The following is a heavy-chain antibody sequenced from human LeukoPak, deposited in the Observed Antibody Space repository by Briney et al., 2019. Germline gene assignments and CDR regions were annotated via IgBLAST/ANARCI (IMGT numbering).Heavy chain of an antibody. CDR3: ARTLTTVTTYWYFDL. V-gene: IGHV4-4*02. Sequence: SETLSLTCAVSGGSISSSNWWSWVRQPPGKGLEWIGEIYHSGSTNYNPSLKSRVTISVDKSKNQFSLKLSSVTAADTAVYYCARTLTTVTTYWYFDLWGRGTLVTVSS. J-gene: IGHJ2*01. CDR2: IYHSGST. CDR1: GGSISSSNW. D-gene: IGHD4-17*01.